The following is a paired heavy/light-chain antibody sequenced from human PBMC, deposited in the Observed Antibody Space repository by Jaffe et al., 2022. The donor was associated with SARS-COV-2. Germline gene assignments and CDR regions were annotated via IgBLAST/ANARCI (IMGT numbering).Heavy chain of an antibody. J-gene: IGHJ4*02. D-gene: IGHD3-16*01. CDR1: GFTFSNYW. Sequence: EVQLVESGGGLVQPGGSLRLSCAASGFTFSNYWMSWVRQVPGQGLEWVANINADGGAKSHVDSVKGRFTISRDNAKSSLYLQMNSLRVEDTAVYYCVRDGVGWDFWGQGTLVTVSS. V-gene: IGHV3-7*01. CDR2: INADGGAK. CDR3: VRDGVGWDF.
Light chain of an antibody. CDR2: RNN. J-gene: IGLJ3*02. Sequence: QAGLTQPPSVSTGLKQTATLTCTGNSDNVGDQGANWLQQHQGHPPKLLSNRNNNRPSGISERFSASRSGNTASLTITGLQPEDEADYYCSAWDRSLSAWVIGGGTKLTVL. V-gene: IGLV10-54*04. CDR3: SAWDRSLSAWV. CDR1: SDNVGDQG.